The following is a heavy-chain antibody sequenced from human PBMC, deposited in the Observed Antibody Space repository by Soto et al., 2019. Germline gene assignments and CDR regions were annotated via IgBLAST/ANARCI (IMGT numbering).Heavy chain of an antibody. J-gene: IGHJ4*02. V-gene: IGHV6-1*01. Sequence: PSQTLSLTCAISGDSVSNNSVAWNWVRQSPSRGLEWLGRTYYRSKLHYDYAPSVRSRITINPDTSKNHFSLQLNSVSPEDAAVYYCARTLRGRGVKYFDEWGKGTLVTVS. CDR3: ARTLRGRGVKYFDE. CDR1: GDSVSNNSVA. D-gene: IGHD3-10*01. CDR2: TYYRSKLHY.